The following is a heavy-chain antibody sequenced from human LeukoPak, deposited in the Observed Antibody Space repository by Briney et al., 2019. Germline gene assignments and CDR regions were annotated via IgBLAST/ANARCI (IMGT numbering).Heavy chain of an antibody. J-gene: IGHJ4*02. V-gene: IGHV3-74*01. Sequence: GGSLRFSCEASGFTFTNYWMHWVRQVPGKGLVWVSRINIDGSSTSYADSVKGRCTMSRDNAKNTLYLQMNSLRVEDTAVYYCARAGIAGRPPDYWGQGTLVTVSS. D-gene: IGHD6-6*01. CDR3: ARAGIAGRPPDY. CDR1: GFTFTNYW. CDR2: INIDGSST.